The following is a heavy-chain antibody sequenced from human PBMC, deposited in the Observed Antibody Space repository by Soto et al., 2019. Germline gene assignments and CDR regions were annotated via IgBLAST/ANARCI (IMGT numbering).Heavy chain of an antibody. D-gene: IGHD3-10*01. CDR2: IYYSGST. CDR1: GGTISSYY. Sequence: SGTMALTCTLCGGTISSYYWSCICQPAGKGLEWIGSIYYSGSTYYNPSLKSRVTISVDTSKNQFSLKLSSVTAADTAVYYCARSRYYGSGRIEPLLFDPWGQGTLVTVSS. CDR3: ARSRYYGSGRIEPLLFDP. J-gene: IGHJ5*02. V-gene: IGHV4-39*01.